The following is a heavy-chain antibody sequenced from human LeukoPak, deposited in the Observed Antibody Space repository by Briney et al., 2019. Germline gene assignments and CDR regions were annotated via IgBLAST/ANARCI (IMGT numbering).Heavy chain of an antibody. V-gene: IGHV3-66*01. CDR3: ARATVRGKMYYFDY. CDR2: IFSGGSI. Sequence: PGGSLRLSCAASGLTVSTNYMSWVRQAPGKGLGWVSVIFSGGSIYYADSVKGRFTISRDNSKNTLFLQMNSLRADDTAVYYCARATVRGKMYYFDYWGQGTLVTVSS. CDR1: GLTVSTNY. D-gene: IGHD3-10*01. J-gene: IGHJ4*02.